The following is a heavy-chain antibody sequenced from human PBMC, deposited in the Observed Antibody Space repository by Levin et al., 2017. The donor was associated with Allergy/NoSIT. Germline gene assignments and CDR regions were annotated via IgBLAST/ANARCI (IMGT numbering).Heavy chain of an antibody. J-gene: IGHJ4*02. V-gene: IGHV3-30*18. CDR1: GFTFRTYG. CDR3: AKATYSGSYFADY. D-gene: IGHD1-26*01. Sequence: LSLTCAASGFTFRTYGMHWVRHSPGKGLEWVAAISSDGRNQHYAESVRGRFVISRDNSKNMMSLQMSSLRPEDTALYFCAKATYSGSYFADYWGQGSLVTVS. CDR2: ISSDGRNQ.